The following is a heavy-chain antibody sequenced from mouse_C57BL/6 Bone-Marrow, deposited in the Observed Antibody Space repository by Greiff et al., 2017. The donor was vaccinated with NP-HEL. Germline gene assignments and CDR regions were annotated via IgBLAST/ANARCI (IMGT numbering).Heavy chain of an antibody. V-gene: IGHV1-75*01. D-gene: IGHD1-1*01. CDR3: APYYGSSHQAWFAY. CDR1: GYTFTDYY. Sequence: VQLVESGPELVKPGASVKISCKASGYTFTDYYINWVKQRPGQGLEWIGWIFPGSGSTYYNEKFKGKATLTVDKSSSTAYMLLSSLTSEDSAVYFCAPYYGSSHQAWFAYWGQGTLVTVSA. CDR2: IFPGSGST. J-gene: IGHJ3*01.